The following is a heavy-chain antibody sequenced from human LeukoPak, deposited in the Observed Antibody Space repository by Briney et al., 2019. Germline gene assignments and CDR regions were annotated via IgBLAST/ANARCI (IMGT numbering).Heavy chain of an antibody. CDR3: AKLSSEAATDY. CDR2: LDATGAYT. V-gene: IGHV3-23*01. Sequence: GGSLRLSCAASGFTFSSYPMIWVRQVPGKGLEWVSTLDATGAYTYYADSVRGRFTISGDNSKNTVWLQMNSLRAEDTAVYSCAKLSSEAATDYWGQGTLVTVSS. D-gene: IGHD2-15*01. J-gene: IGHJ4*02. CDR1: GFTFSSYP.